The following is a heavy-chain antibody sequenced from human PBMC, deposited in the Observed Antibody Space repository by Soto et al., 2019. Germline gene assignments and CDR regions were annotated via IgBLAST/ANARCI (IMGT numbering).Heavy chain of an antibody. V-gene: IGHV1-18*01. CDR3: ARSVRFTNYYYYGMDV. Sequence: ASVKVSCKASGYTFTSYGISWVRQAPGQGLEWMGWISAYNGNTNYAQKLQGRVTMTTDTSTSTAYMELRSLRSDDTAVYYCARSVRFTNYYYYGMDVWGQGPTVTVYS. D-gene: IGHD2-2*01. CDR2: ISAYNGNT. J-gene: IGHJ6*02. CDR1: GYTFTSYG.